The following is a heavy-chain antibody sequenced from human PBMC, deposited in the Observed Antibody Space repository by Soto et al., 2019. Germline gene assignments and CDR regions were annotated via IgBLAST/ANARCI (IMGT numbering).Heavy chain of an antibody. CDR3: ARQTYSSSSVDYFDY. D-gene: IGHD6-6*01. Sequence: GESLKISCKVSGYAFSAYWIAWVRQMSGKGLEWMGIIYPGDSDTRYSPSFQGQVTISADKSISTAYLQWSSLEASDTAMYYCARQTYSSSSVDYFDYWGQGTLVTVSS. V-gene: IGHV5-51*01. J-gene: IGHJ4*02. CDR2: IYPGDSDT. CDR1: GYAFSAYW.